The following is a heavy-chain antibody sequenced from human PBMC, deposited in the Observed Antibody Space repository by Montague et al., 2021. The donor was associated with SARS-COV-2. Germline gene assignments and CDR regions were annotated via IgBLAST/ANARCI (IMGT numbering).Heavy chain of an antibody. CDR1: GGSISSYY. V-gene: IGHV4-59*01. Sequence: SETLSLTCAVSGGSISSYYWSWIRQSPGKGLEWFGYVHYTGSTKYNPSPKTRVTLSLDTPKNRFSLKLSSVTAADTAVYYCARAQNTCFIANCVNYFEVWGLGALVTVSS. CDR2: VHYTGST. J-gene: IGHJ4*02. D-gene: IGHD1-1*01. CDR3: ARAQNTCFIANCVNYFEV.